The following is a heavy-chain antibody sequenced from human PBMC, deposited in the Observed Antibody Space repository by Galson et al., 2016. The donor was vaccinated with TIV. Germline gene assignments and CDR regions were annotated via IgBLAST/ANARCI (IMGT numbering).Heavy chain of an antibody. J-gene: IGHJ5*02. CDR3: AREHSGSSYKNWFGP. CDR1: GYTFIYSA. D-gene: IGHD3-10*01. V-gene: IGHV1-3*01. CDR2: INAGNGNT. Sequence: SVKVSCKASGYTFIYSAMHWVRQAPGQSLEWMAWINAGNGNTRYSQKFQGRVTITRDTSASTAYLELSSLRSEDTAIYYCAREHSGSSYKNWFGPWGQGTLVTVSS.